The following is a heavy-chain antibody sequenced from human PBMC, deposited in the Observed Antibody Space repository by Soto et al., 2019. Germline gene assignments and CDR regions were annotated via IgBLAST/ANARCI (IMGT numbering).Heavy chain of an antibody. D-gene: IGHD6-13*01. CDR1: GGTFSSCA. Sequence: SSVKVSCKTAGGTFSSCAISWVRQAPGQGLEWMGGIVPLFRTTNYAQKCQGRVTITADTCTYTVYMGLSRLRSGETAVYYCARGGYSSTWSNLLDRSGLDVWGQGTTVTVS. J-gene: IGHJ6*02. CDR2: IVPLFRTT. CDR3: ARGGYSSTWSNLLDRSGLDV. V-gene: IGHV1-69*06.